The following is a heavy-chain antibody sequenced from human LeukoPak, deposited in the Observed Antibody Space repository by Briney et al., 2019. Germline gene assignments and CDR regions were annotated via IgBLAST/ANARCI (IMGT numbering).Heavy chain of an antibody. D-gene: IGHD3-22*01. CDR1: GYTFTVYF. Sequence: GASVKVSCKASGYTFTVYFMHGVRQAPGQGLEWMGWINPNRGGTNYAQKVQGRVTMTRDTSISTAYMELSRLRSDDTAVYYCARELNYDSSGYYFDYWGQGTLVTVSS. CDR2: INPNRGGT. J-gene: IGHJ4*02. CDR3: ARELNYDSSGYYFDY. V-gene: IGHV1-2*02.